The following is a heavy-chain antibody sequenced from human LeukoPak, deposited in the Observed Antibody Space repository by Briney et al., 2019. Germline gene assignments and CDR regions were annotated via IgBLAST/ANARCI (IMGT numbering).Heavy chain of an antibody. Sequence: PGGSLRRSCAASGFTFSSYWMHWVRQAPGKGLVWVSRINSDGSSTSYADSVKGRFTISRDNAKNTLYLQMNSLRAEDTAVYYCARGGMTTGNSWFDPWGQGTLVTVSS. D-gene: IGHD4-11*01. CDR3: ARGGMTTGNSWFDP. J-gene: IGHJ5*02. CDR1: GFTFSSYW. CDR2: INSDGSST. V-gene: IGHV3-74*01.